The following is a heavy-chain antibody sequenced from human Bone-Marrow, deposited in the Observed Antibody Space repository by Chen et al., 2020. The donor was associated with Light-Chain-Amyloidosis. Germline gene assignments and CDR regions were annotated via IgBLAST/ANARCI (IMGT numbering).Heavy chain of an antibody. CDR1: GYTFPNYW. J-gene: IGHJ4*02. Sequence: EVQLEQSGPEVKKPGESLKISCKGSGYTFPNYWIGWGRHMPVKGLECMGVIIPDASDARSSPSFEGQVTISDDKSITTAYLQWRSLKASDTAMYYCARRIDGYNFDYWGQGTLVTVSS. CDR2: IIPDASDA. D-gene: IGHD5-18*01. CDR3: ARRIDGYNFDY. V-gene: IGHV5-51*01.